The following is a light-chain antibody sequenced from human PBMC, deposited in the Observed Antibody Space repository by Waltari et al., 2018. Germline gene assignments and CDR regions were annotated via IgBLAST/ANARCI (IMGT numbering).Light chain of an antibody. V-gene: IGKV4-1*01. J-gene: IGKJ4*01. Sequence: DIVMTQSPDSLAVSLGERATINCKSSQSVLYSSNNKNFLAWYQQKPGQPPKLLIHWASIRESGFPDRFGGSGSGADFTLTISILQAEDVAVYYCQQYYSFPLTFGGGTKVEIK. CDR2: WAS. CDR1: QSVLYSSNNKNF. CDR3: QQYYSFPLT.